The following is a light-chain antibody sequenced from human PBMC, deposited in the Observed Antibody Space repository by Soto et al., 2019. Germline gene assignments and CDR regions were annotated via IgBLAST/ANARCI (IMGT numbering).Light chain of an antibody. CDR3: RQYNSEGR. Sequence: IQVTQYPTSLSAAVGDRVTITCRASQGISSALAWYQQKPGKAPKLLIYKASTLKSGVPSRFSGSGSGTDVTVTLCSHQPENVATNYCRQYNSEGRFGPGTKVDIK. CDR1: QGISSA. CDR2: KAS. J-gene: IGKJ1*01. V-gene: IGKV1-13*02.